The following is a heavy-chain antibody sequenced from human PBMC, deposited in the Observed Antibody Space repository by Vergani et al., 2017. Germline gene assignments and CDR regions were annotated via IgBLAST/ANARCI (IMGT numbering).Heavy chain of an antibody. J-gene: IGHJ4*02. V-gene: IGHV3-30*18. D-gene: IGHD5-12*01. CDR1: GFTFSSYG. Sequence: QVQLVESGGGVVQPGRSLRLSCAASGFTFSSYGMHWVRQAPGKGLEWVAVISDDGSNKYYADSVKGRFTISRDNSKNTLYLQMNSLRAEDTAVYYCAKENIVATMSFGYWGQGTLVTVSS. CDR3: AKENIVATMSFGY. CDR2: ISDDGSNK.